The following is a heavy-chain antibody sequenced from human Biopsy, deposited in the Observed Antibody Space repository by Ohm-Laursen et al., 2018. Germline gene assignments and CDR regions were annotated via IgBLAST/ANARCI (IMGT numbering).Heavy chain of an antibody. V-gene: IGHV4-59*11. Sequence: SVTLSLTCTVSGGSFTGHYWSWIRQPPGKGLEWIGHISYTGYTSYNASLKSRVTISVDTSRNHFSLRLSSLTAADTAVYYCARESNDFGGLYFPRWGQGTLLTVSS. CDR3: ARESNDFGGLYFPR. D-gene: IGHD4-23*01. CDR2: ISYTGYT. J-gene: IGHJ4*02. CDR1: GGSFTGHY.